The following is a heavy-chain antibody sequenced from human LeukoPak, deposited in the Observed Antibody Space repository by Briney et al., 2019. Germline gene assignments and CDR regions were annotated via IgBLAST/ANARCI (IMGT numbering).Heavy chain of an antibody. CDR2: ISHSGTT. CDR3: ARDFSSSSTVYYYYYMDV. D-gene: IGHD6-6*01. V-gene: IGHV4-59*12. J-gene: IGHJ6*03. Sequence: SETLSLTCTVSGGSISSYYWSWIRQPPGKGLEWIGTISHSGTTYYSPSLKSRVTISLDTSKNQFSLKLSSVTAADTAIYYCARDFSSSSTVYYYYYMDVWGKGTTVTVSS. CDR1: GGSISSYY.